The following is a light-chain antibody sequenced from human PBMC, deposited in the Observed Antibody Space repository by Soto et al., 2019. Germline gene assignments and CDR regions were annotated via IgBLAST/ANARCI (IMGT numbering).Light chain of an antibody. V-gene: IGLV2-23*01. CDR1: SSDVGSYNL. Sequence: QSALTQPASVSGSPGQSITISCSGTSSDVGSYNLVSWYQQHPGKAPKIMIYEGNKRPSGVSNRFSGSKSGNMASLTISGLQAEDEGDYYCCSHAGSDTDVYGSGTKLTVL. J-gene: IGLJ1*01. CDR3: CSHAGSDTDV. CDR2: EGN.